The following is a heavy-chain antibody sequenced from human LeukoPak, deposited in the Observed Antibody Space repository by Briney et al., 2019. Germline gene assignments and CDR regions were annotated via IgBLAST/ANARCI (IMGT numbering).Heavy chain of an antibody. Sequence: KSSETLSLTCTVSGGSISSSSYYWGWIPQPPGKGLEWIGSIYYSGSTYYNPSLKSRVTISVDTSKNQFSLKLNSVTAADTAVYYCARGTSVAGADWGQGTLVTVSS. D-gene: IGHD6-19*01. CDR3: ARGTSVAGAD. CDR2: IYYSGST. J-gene: IGHJ4*02. CDR1: GGSISSSSYY. V-gene: IGHV4-39*01.